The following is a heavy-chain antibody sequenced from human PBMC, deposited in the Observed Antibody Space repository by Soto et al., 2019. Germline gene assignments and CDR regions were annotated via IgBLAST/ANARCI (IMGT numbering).Heavy chain of an antibody. CDR1: GFTFSSYA. CDR3: AKDISNYYDSSGYCDY. CDR2: ISGSGGST. V-gene: IGHV3-23*01. D-gene: IGHD3-22*01. Sequence: GGSLRLSCAASGFTFSSYAMSWVRQAPGKGLEWVSAISGSGGSTYYADSVKGRFTISRDNSKNTLYLQMNSLRAEDTAVYYCAKDISNYYDSSGYCDYWGQGTLVTVSS. J-gene: IGHJ4*02.